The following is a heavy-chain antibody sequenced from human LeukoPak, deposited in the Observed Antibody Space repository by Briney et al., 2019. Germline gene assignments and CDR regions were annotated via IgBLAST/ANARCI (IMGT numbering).Heavy chain of an antibody. CDR2: NNSDGSST. CDR3: ARDRPYCSGGSCYSRGWFDP. CDR1: GFTFSSYW. J-gene: IGHJ5*02. Sequence: GGSLRLSCAASGFTFSSYWMHWVRQAPGKGLVWVSRNNSDGSSTSYADSVKGRFTISRDNAKNTLYLQMNSLRAEDTAVYYCARDRPYCSGGSCYSRGWFDPWGQGTLVTVSS. D-gene: IGHD2-15*01. V-gene: IGHV3-74*01.